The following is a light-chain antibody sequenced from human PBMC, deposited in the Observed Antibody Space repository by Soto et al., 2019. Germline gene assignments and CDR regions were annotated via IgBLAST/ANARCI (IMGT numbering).Light chain of an antibody. CDR3: QQYSSSPPEFT. V-gene: IGKV3-20*01. Sequence: EIVLTQSPGTLSVSPGERVTLSCRASQSANSNYLAWYQQRPGQAPRLLIFGASYRATGIPDRFSGSGSGTYFTLTISRLETEDFAVYYCQQYSSSPPEFTFGPGTKVDSK. CDR1: QSANSNY. CDR2: GAS. J-gene: IGKJ3*01.